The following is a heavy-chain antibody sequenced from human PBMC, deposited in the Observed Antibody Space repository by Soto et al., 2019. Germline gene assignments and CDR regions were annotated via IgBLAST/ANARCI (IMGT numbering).Heavy chain of an antibody. J-gene: IGHJ5*02. V-gene: IGHV3-9*01. CDR1: GFTFDDYA. Sequence: VHLVESGGGLVQPGRSLRLSCVASGFTFDDYAMHWLRQAPGNGLEWVSGISWDSGKIAYADSVKGRFTISRDNAKNSLYLHMNSLRTEDTALSYCAKDVVSETLIAYGFDPWGQGTLVTVSS. CDR2: ISWDSGKI. D-gene: IGHD2-21*01. CDR3: AKDVVSETLIAYGFDP.